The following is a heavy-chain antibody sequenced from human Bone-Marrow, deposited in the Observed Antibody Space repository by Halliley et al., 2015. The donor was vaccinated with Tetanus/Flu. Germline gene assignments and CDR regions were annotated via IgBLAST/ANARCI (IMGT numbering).Heavy chain of an antibody. CDR1: GGISGFNW. CDR2: IYQSGRT. CDR3: ARGRVGSIGWLDS. Sequence: TLSLTCIVSGGISGFNWYSWVRQPPGKGLEWIGEIYQSGRTNYNPSLKSRLTMSVDKSKNELSLNLKSVTAADTAVYYCARGRVGSIGWLDSWGQGTLVAVSS. V-gene: IGHV4-4*02. J-gene: IGHJ4*02. D-gene: IGHD6-19*01.